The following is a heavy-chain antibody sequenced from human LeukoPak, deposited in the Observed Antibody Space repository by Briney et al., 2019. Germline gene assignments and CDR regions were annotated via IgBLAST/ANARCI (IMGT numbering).Heavy chain of an antibody. CDR3: ARVWYDSSGYYHPFDY. CDR1: GCTVSSGSYY. V-gene: IGHV4-61*01. J-gene: IGHJ4*02. CDR2: IYYSGST. D-gene: IGHD3-22*01. Sequence: SETLSLTCTVSGCTVSSGSYYWSCIRQPPGKGLEWIGYIYYSGSTNYNPSLKSRVTISVDTSKNQFSLKLSSVTAADTAVYYCARVWYDSSGYYHPFDYWGQGTLVTVSS.